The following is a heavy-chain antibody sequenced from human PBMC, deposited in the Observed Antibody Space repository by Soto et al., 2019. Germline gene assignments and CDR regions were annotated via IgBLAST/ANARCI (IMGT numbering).Heavy chain of an antibody. Sequence: VKVSCKTSGYTFSSYSINWVRQAPGQGLEWMAWISTNSGNTHYAERLQGRVTVTLDKTARTAFMEMWGLTSDDTAVYFCARDNGYYDFWGQGTLVTVSS. CDR1: GYTFSSYS. V-gene: IGHV1-18*01. J-gene: IGHJ4*02. CDR2: ISTNSGNT. CDR3: ARDNGYYDF. D-gene: IGHD2-8*01.